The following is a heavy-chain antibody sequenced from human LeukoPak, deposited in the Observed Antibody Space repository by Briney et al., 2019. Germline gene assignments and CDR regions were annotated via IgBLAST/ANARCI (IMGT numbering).Heavy chain of an antibody. V-gene: IGHV3-21*01. Sequence: GGSLRLSCAASGFTFSSYSMNWVRQAPGKGLEWVSSISSSSSYIYYADSVKGRFTISRDNAKNSLYLQMNSLRAEDTAVYYCARKSLDRYYFDYWGQGTLVTVSS. J-gene: IGHJ4*02. CDR3: ARKSLDRYYFDY. CDR2: ISSSSSYI. CDR1: GFTFSSYS. D-gene: IGHD3-16*02.